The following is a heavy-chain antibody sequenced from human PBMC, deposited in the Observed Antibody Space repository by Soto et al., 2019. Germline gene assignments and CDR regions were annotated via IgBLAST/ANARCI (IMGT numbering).Heavy chain of an antibody. CDR1: GYSFTSYW. CDR3: ARRPNWDGPPSCYYGMGG. CDR2: IDPSDSYT. Sequence: GESLKISCKGSGYSFTSYWISWVRQMPGKGLEWMGRIDPSDSYTNYSPSFQGHVTISADKSISTAYLQWSSLKASDTAMYYCARRPNWDGPPSCYYGMGGWGQGTTVTVSS. V-gene: IGHV5-10-1*01. D-gene: IGHD1-1*01. J-gene: IGHJ6*02.